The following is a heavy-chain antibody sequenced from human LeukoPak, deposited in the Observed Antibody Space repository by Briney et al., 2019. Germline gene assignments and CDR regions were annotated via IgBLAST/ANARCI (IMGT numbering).Heavy chain of an antibody. CDR3: GRRGSYISAFDI. J-gene: IGHJ3*02. D-gene: IGHD1-26*01. Sequence: GRSLRLSCAASGFTVSSYEMNWVRQAPVKGLDLVSYISSSGSTIYYADSVKGRFTISRDNAKNSLYLQMNSLRAEDKAVYYCGRRGSYISAFDIWGQGTMVTVSS. CDR2: ISSSGSTI. CDR1: GFTVSSYE. V-gene: IGHV3-48*03.